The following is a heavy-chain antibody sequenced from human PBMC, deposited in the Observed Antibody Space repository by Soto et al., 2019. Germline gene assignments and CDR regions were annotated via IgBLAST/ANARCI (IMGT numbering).Heavy chain of an antibody. Sequence: GGSLRLSCAASGFTFSGYWMNWVRQAPGKGLEWVANIKQDGSEKYYVDSVKGRFTISRDNAKNSLYLQMNSLRAEDTAVYYCTRELYTYGPTNWFDPWGQGTLVTVSS. CDR3: TRELYTYGPTNWFDP. J-gene: IGHJ5*02. D-gene: IGHD5-18*01. V-gene: IGHV3-7*01. CDR1: GFTFSGYW. CDR2: IKQDGSEK.